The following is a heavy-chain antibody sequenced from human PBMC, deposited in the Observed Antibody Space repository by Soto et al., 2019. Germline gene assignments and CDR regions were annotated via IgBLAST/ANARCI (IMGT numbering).Heavy chain of an antibody. CDR1: GGSLSSGGYY. V-gene: IGHV4-31*03. J-gene: IGHJ6*02. CDR3: ARVPVSSWFGELLTNYGMDV. CDR2: IYYSGST. D-gene: IGHD3-10*01. Sequence: SETLSLTCTVSGGSLSSGGYYWSWIRQHPGKGLEWIGYIYYSGSTYYNPSLKSRVTISVDTSKNQFSLKLSSVTAADTAVYYCARVPVSSWFGELLTNYGMDVWGQGTTVTVSS.